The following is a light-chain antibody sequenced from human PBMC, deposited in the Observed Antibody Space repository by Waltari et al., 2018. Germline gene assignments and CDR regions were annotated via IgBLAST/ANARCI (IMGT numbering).Light chain of an antibody. V-gene: IGLV1-44*01. CDR1: SSNIGRYS. Sequence: QSVLTQAPSASGTPGQRVTISCSGSSSNIGRYSANWYQQLPGAAPRLLIYNNEQRPSGVPDRFSGYGSGASASLAISGLQSEDEADYYCAGWDERLEGWVFGGGTRLTVL. CDR3: AGWDERLEGWV. CDR2: NNE. J-gene: IGLJ3*02.